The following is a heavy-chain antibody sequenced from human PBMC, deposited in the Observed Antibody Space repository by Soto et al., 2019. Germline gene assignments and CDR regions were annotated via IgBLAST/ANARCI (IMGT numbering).Heavy chain of an antibody. J-gene: IGHJ6*03. CDR2: ISAYNGNT. V-gene: IGHV1-18*01. CDR1: GYTFTSYG. D-gene: IGHD3-3*01. Sequence: GVSVKVSCKASGYTFTSYGISWVRQAPGQGLEWMGWISAYNGNTNYAQKLQGRVTMTTDTSTSTAYMELRSLRSDDTAVYYCARLVNLNYDFWSGYSYPPDRYYMDVWGKGTTVTVSS. CDR3: ARLVNLNYDFWSGYSYPPDRYYMDV.